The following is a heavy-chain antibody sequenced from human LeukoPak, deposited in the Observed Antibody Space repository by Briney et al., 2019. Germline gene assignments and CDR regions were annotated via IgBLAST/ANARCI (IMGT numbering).Heavy chain of an antibody. J-gene: IGHJ4*02. D-gene: IGHD5-12*01. CDR2: ISTTSRYI. V-gene: IGHV3-21*01. CDR3: ARGNSDYDHDY. CDR1: GXTFSRYS. Sequence: GGSLRLSCAASGXTFSRYSMNWVPQAPGKGLEWVSSISTTSRYIYYADSVQGRFTVTRDNAKNSLSLQMNSLRADDTAVYYCARGNSDYDHDYWGQGTLVTVSS.